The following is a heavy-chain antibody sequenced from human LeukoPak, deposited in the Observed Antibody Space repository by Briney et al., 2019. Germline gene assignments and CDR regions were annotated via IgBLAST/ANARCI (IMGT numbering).Heavy chain of an antibody. Sequence: PGGSLRLSCAASGFTFSSYGMHWVRQAPGKGLEWVAVIWYDGSSKYYADSVKGRFTISRDNSKNTLYLQMNSLRAEDTAVYYCARDREGYYDSSGYYVPGYFDYWGQGTLVTVSS. V-gene: IGHV3-33*01. CDR2: IWYDGSSK. D-gene: IGHD3-22*01. CDR3: ARDREGYYDSSGYYVPGYFDY. J-gene: IGHJ4*02. CDR1: GFTFSSYG.